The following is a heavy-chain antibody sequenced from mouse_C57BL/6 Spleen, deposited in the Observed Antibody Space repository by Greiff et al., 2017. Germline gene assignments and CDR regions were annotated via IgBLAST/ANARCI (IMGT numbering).Heavy chain of an antibody. CDR1: GFNIKDDY. D-gene: IGHD2-10*02. CDR3: TSPVWSRY. V-gene: IGHV14-4*01. J-gene: IGHJ2*01. CDR2: IDPENGDT. Sequence: EVQLQQSGAELVRPGASVKLSCTASGFNIKDDYMHWVKQRPEQGLEWIGWIDPENGDTEYASKFQGKATITADTSSNTAYLQLSSLTSEDTAVYYCTSPVWSRYWGQGTTLTVSS.